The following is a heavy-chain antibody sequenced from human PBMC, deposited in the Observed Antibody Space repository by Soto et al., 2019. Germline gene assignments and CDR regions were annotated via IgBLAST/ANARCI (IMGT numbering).Heavy chain of an antibody. CDR1: GGSFSGYY. D-gene: IGHD3-3*01. CDR3: ARGPAYYDFWSGYYNKYYFDY. CDR2: INHSGST. V-gene: IGHV4-34*01. Sequence: PSETLSLTCAVYGGSFSGYYWSWIRQPPGKGLEWIGEINHSGSTNYNPSLKSRVTISVDTSKNQFSLKLSSVTAADTAVYYCARGPAYYDFWSGYYNKYYFDYWGQGTPVTVSS. J-gene: IGHJ4*02.